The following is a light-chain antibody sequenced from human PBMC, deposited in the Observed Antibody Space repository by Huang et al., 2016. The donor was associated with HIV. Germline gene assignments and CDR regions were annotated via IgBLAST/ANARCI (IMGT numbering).Light chain of an antibody. J-gene: IGKJ1*01. V-gene: IGKV3-15*01. CDR2: GAS. CDR1: QRVSNN. Sequence: EIVMKQSPATLSVSPGERVTLSGRASQRVSNNLAWYQQKPGQAPRLLIHGASTRATGVPARFRGSGSGAEFALTINSLRLEDFAVDYCQQYYDWPPWTFGQGTKVEIK. CDR3: QQYYDWPPWT.